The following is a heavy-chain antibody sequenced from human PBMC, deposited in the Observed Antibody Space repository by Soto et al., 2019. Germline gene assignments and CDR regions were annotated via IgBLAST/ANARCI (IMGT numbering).Heavy chain of an antibody. V-gene: IGHV1-69*13. D-gene: IGHD3-9*01. Sequence: SVKVSCKASGCTFSSYAISWVRQAPGQGLEWMGGIIPIFGTANYAQKFQGRVTITADESTSTAYMELSSLRSEDTAVYYCARDYDTLNNIPIYWGQGTLVNVSS. CDR2: IIPIFGTA. J-gene: IGHJ4*02. CDR3: ARDYDTLNNIPIY. CDR1: GCTFSSYA.